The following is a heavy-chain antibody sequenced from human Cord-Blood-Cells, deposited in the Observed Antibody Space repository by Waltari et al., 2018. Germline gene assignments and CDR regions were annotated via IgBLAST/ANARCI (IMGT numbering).Heavy chain of an antibody. CDR1: GFTFDDYA. CDR3: AKDRLGAIDY. J-gene: IGHJ4*02. Sequence: EVQLVESGGGLVQPGRSLRLSCAASGFTFDDYAMHWVRQAPGKGLEWVSGISWNSGSIGYADSVKGRFTISRDNAKNSLYLQMNSLRAEDTALYYCAKDRLGAIDYWGQGTLVTVSS. V-gene: IGHV3-9*01. D-gene: IGHD3-9*01. CDR2: ISWNSGSI.